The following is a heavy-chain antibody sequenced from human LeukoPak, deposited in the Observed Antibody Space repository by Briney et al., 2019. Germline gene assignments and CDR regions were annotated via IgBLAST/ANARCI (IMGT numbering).Heavy chain of an antibody. Sequence: SETLSLTCTVSGGPISSYYWSWIRQPPGKGLEWIGYIYYSGGTNYNPSLKSRVTISVDTSKNQFSLKLSSVTAADTAVYYCARGVRSSSSGDWFDPWGQGTLVTVSS. CDR2: IYYSGGT. CDR3: ARGVRSSSSGDWFDP. D-gene: IGHD6-6*01. V-gene: IGHV4-59*01. J-gene: IGHJ5*02. CDR1: GGPISSYY.